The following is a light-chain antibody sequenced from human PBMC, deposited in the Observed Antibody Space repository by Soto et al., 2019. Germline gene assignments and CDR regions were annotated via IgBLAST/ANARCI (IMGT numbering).Light chain of an antibody. Sequence: QSALTQPASVSGSPGQSITITCTGTSSDVGGYDYVSWYQHHPGKAPKLMIYDVTERPPGVSNRLSGSKSGNTASLTISDLQPEDEANYYCSSYTSATTLVVFGGGTKLTVL. J-gene: IGLJ2*01. V-gene: IGLV2-14*03. CDR3: SSYTSATTLVV. CDR2: DVT. CDR1: SSDVGGYDY.